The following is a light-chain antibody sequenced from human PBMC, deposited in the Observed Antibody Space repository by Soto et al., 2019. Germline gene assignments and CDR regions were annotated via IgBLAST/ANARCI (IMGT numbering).Light chain of an antibody. V-gene: IGLV2-11*01. CDR2: DVS. CDR1: SREVGGYNY. Sequence: QSALTQPRSVSGSPGQSVTISCTGTSREVGGYNYVSWYQQHPGTVPKLMIYDVSNRPSGVPDRFSGSKSGNTASLTISGLQAEDEADYYCCSYAGGHTSLLFGGETKLTVL. CDR3: CSYAGGHTSLL. J-gene: IGLJ2*01.